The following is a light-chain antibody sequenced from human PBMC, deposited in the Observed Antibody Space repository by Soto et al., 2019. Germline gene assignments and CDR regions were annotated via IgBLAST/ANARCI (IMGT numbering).Light chain of an antibody. CDR2: AAS. V-gene: IGKV1-12*01. Sequence: DIQMTQSPSSVSASVGDRVTMTCRASQGISSWLVWYQQKAGKAPKLLIYAASKLQSGVPSRFSGSGSGTDFTLTISSLEPEDFATYYCQQAYSFPQTFGQGTKVEIK. J-gene: IGKJ1*01. CDR3: QQAYSFPQT. CDR1: QGISSW.